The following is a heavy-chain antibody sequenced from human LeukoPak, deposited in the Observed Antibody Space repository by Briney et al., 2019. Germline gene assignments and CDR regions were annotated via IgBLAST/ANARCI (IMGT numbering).Heavy chain of an antibody. CDR2: LYRDGSA. Sequence: GGSLRLSCAASGFIVSNNYMNWVRQSPGKGREWVSTLYRDGSAFYVDSVKGRFTISRDASKNVLYLQMNNLRVEDTAMYYCARDSGDGDYEPLDFWGQGTQVTVSS. CDR1: GFIVSNNY. J-gene: IGHJ4*02. D-gene: IGHD4-17*01. V-gene: IGHV3-53*01. CDR3: ARDSGDGDYEPLDF.